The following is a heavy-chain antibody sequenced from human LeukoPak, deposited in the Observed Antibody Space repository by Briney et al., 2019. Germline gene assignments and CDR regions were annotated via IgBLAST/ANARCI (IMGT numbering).Heavy chain of an antibody. J-gene: IGHJ2*01. CDR3: AKYSSGWYSGSRHNWYFDL. Sequence: GGSLRLSCAASGFTFSSYAMSWVRQAPGKGLEWVSAISGSGGSTYYADSVKGRFTISRDNSKNTLYLQMNSLRAEDTAVYYCAKYSSGWYSGSRHNWYFDLWGRGTLVTVSS. D-gene: IGHD6-19*01. V-gene: IGHV3-23*01. CDR1: GFTFSSYA. CDR2: ISGSGGST.